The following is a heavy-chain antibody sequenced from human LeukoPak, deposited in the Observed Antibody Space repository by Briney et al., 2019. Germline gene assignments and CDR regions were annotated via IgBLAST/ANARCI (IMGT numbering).Heavy chain of an antibody. CDR1: GFTFSDYW. Sequence: GGSLRLSCVASGFTFSDYWMTWVRQAPGKGLEWMANIKQDGSEKYYVDSVKGRFTISRDNAKNSLYLQMNTLRAEDTAVYYCARGSPVDYWGQGTLVTVSS. V-gene: IGHV3-7*01. J-gene: IGHJ4*02. CDR3: ARGSPVDY. CDR2: IKQDGSEK.